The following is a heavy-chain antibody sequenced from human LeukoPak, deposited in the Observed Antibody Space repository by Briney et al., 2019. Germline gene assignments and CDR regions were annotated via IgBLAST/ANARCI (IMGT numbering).Heavy chain of an antibody. CDR3: ARDYRIDGYNRGVDH. D-gene: IGHD5-24*01. CDR1: GYTFTHYY. Sequence: ASVKVSCKSSGYTFTHYYIHWLRQAPGQGLEWLGMIVPSSGSTSYGQQFLGRVTMTRDTSTTTVHMELSGLRSDDTAVYYCARDYRIDGYNRGVDHWGQGTLVTVSS. J-gene: IGHJ4*02. CDR2: IVPSSGST. V-gene: IGHV1-46*01.